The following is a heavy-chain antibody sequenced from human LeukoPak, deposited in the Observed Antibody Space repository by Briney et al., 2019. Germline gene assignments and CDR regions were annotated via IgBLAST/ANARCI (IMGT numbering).Heavy chain of an antibody. CDR3: ARDGYIYGRIDY. V-gene: IGHV4-34*01. D-gene: IGHD5-18*01. Sequence: PSETLSLTCAVYGGSFSGYYWSWIRQPPGKGLEWIGEINHSGSTNYNPSLKSRVTISVDTSKNQFSLKLSSVTAADTAVYYCARDGYIYGRIDYWGQGTLVTVSS. CDR2: INHSGST. CDR1: GGSFSGYY. J-gene: IGHJ4*02.